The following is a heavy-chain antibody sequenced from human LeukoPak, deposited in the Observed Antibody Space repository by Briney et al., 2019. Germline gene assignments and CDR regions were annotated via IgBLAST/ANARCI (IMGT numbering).Heavy chain of an antibody. D-gene: IGHD2-2*01. J-gene: IGHJ4*02. CDR1: GFTSSSYS. V-gene: IGHV3-21*01. CDR3: ARVESRCSSTSCYAGISDY. CDR2: ISSSSSYI. Sequence: GGSLRLSCAASGFTSSSYSMNWVRQAPGKWLEWVSSISSSSSYIYYADSVKGRFTISRDNAKNSLYLQMNSLRAEDTAVYYCARVESRCSSTSCYAGISDYWGQGTLVTVSS.